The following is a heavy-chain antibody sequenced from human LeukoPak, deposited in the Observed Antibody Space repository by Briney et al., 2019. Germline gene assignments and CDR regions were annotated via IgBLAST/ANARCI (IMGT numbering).Heavy chain of an antibody. V-gene: IGHV4-59*01. Sequence: PSETLSLTWTVSGGSISSYYWSWIRQPPGKGLEWIGYIYYSGSANYNPSLKSRVTISVDTSKKQFSLKLSSVTAADTAVYYCARADGDYNADWYIDLWGRGTLVTVSS. CDR2: IYYSGSA. CDR1: GGSISSYY. CDR3: ARADGDYNADWYIDL. J-gene: IGHJ2*01. D-gene: IGHD4-17*01.